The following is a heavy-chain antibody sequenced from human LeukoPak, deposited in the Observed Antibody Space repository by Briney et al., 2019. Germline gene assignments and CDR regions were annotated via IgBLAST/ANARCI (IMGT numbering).Heavy chain of an antibody. J-gene: IGHJ4*02. Sequence: ASVKVSCKASGYTFTSYDINWVRQATGQGLEWMGWMNPNSGNTGYAQKFQGRVTITRNTSISTAYMELSSLRSEDTAVYYCARGRLEWLSQSTEYFDYWGQRTLVTVSS. CDR2: MNPNSGNT. D-gene: IGHD3-3*01. CDR1: GYTFTSYD. V-gene: IGHV1-8*03. CDR3: ARGRLEWLSQSTEYFDY.